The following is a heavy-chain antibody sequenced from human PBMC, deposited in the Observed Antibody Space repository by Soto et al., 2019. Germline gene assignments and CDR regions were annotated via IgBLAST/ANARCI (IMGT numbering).Heavy chain of an antibody. CDR3: ARDTGYCTNGVCYEDYGMDV. J-gene: IGHJ6*02. D-gene: IGHD2-8*01. V-gene: IGHV4-4*02. CDR1: GGSISSSNW. CDR2: IYHSGST. Sequence: QVQLQESGPGLVKPSGTLSLTCAVSGGSISSSNWWSWVRQPPGKGLEWIGEIYHSGSTNYNPSLKIRVTTSVAKSKNQFSLKLSSVTAADTAVYYCARDTGYCTNGVCYEDYGMDVWGQGTTVTVSS.